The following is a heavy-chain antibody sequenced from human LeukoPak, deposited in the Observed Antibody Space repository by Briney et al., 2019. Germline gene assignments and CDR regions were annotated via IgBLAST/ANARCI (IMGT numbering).Heavy chain of an antibody. Sequence: ASVKVSCKASGYTFTGYYMHWVRQAPGQGLEWMGWINPNSGDTNYAQKFQGRVTMTRDTSISTAYMELSRLRSDDTAVYYCARPTGSGGPIDYWGQGTLVTVSS. CDR3: ARPTGSGGPIDY. D-gene: IGHD3-10*01. J-gene: IGHJ4*02. CDR1: GYTFTGYY. CDR2: INPNSGDT. V-gene: IGHV1-2*02.